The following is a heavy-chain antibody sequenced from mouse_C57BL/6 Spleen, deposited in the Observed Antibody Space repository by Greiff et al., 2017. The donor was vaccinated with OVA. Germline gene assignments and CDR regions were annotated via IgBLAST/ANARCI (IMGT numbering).Heavy chain of an antibody. Sequence: QVQLQQPGAELVMPGASVKLSCKASGYTFTSYWMHWVKQRPGQGLEWIGEIDPSDSYTNYNQKFKGKSTLTVDKSSSTAYMQLSSLTSEDSAVYYCARTGYYGNSTFAYWGQGTLVTVSA. CDR1: GYTFTSYW. CDR2: IDPSDSYT. D-gene: IGHD2-1*01. J-gene: IGHJ3*01. CDR3: ARTGYYGNSTFAY. V-gene: IGHV1-69*01.